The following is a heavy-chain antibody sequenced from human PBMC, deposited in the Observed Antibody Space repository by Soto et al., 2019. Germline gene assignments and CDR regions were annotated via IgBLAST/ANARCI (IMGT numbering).Heavy chain of an antibody. D-gene: IGHD2-15*01. Sequence: ASVKVSFKASGYTFTSYGISWVRQAPGQGLEWMGWISAYNGNTNYAQKLQGRVTMTTDTPTSTAYMELRSLRSDDTAVYYCARHRDYCSGGSCYVVFDYWGQGTLVTVSS. CDR3: ARHRDYCSGGSCYVVFDY. CDR1: GYTFTSYG. V-gene: IGHV1-18*01. J-gene: IGHJ4*02. CDR2: ISAYNGNT.